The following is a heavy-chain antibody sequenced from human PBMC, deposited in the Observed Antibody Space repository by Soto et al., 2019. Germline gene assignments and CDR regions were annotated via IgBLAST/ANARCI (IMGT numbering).Heavy chain of an antibody. Sequence: ASVKVSCKASGYTFINYGISWVRQAPGQGLEWMGWISTYNGNTNYAQKLQGRVTMTTDTSTSTAYMELRSLRSDDTAVYYCARTPNYYDFWSGYYTNYYYGMDVWGQGTTVTVSS. CDR3: ARTPNYYDFWSGYYTNYYYGMDV. D-gene: IGHD3-3*01. J-gene: IGHJ6*02. V-gene: IGHV1-18*01. CDR2: ISTYNGNT. CDR1: GYTFINYG.